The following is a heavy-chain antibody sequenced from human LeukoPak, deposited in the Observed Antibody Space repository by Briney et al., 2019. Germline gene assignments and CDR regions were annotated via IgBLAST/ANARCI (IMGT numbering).Heavy chain of an antibody. J-gene: IGHJ4*02. CDR2: MNPNSGNT. Sequence: ASVKVSCKASGYTFTSYDINWVRQATGQGLEWMGWMNPNSGNTGCAQKFQGRVTMTRNTSISTAYMELSSLRSEDTAVYYCARDPCTNGVCYSRSDYWGQGTLVTVSS. CDR3: ARDPCTNGVCYSRSDY. CDR1: GYTFTSYD. V-gene: IGHV1-8*01. D-gene: IGHD2-8*01.